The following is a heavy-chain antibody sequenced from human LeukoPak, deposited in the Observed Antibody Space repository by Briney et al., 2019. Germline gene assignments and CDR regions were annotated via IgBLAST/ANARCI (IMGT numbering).Heavy chain of an antibody. J-gene: IGHJ3*02. V-gene: IGHV1-46*03. D-gene: IGHD2-2*01. Sequence: GASVKVSCKASGYTFTSYYMHWVRQAPGQGLEWMGIINPSGGSTSYAQKFQGRVTMTRDTSTSTVYMELSSLRSEDTAVYYCARDSQIVPAAAGAFDIRGQGTMVTVSS. CDR3: ARDSQIVPAAAGAFDI. CDR1: GYTFTSYY. CDR2: INPSGGST.